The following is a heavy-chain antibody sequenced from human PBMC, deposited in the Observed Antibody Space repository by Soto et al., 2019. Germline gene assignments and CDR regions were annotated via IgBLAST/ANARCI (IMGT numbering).Heavy chain of an antibody. J-gene: IGHJ6*02. CDR2: IRSNADGGTV. V-gene: IGHV3-15*01. D-gene: IGHD3-10*01. Sequence: DVQIVESGGGSVKPGGSLRLSCRTSGFTFSKAWMRWVRQAPGKGLECVGRIRSNADGGTVEYAAHVKGRFIISRDVSTNTLYLQMNSLDTEDTGVYYCTAAGVRGVVMSGMDVWGQGTAVTVSS. CDR1: GFTFSKAW. CDR3: TAAGVRGVVMSGMDV.